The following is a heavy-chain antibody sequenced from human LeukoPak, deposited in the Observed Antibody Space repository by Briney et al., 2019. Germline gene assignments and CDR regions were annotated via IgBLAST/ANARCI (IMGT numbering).Heavy chain of an antibody. V-gene: IGHV4-4*02. CDR1: GGSISSSNW. Sequence: SGTLSLTCAVSGGSISSSNWWSWVRQPPGKGLEWIGEIYHSGSTNYNPSLKSRVTISVDKSKNQFSLNLNSVTAADTAVYYCARVGGTNYYYYGMDVWGQGTTVTVSS. D-gene: IGHD1-1*01. CDR3: ARVGGTNYYYYGMDV. CDR2: IYHSGST. J-gene: IGHJ6*02.